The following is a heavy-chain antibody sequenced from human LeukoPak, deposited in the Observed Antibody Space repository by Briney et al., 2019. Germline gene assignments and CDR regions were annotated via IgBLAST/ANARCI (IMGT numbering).Heavy chain of an antibody. Sequence: SETLSLTCTVSGGSISSGGYYWSWIRQHPGKGLEWIGYIYYSGSTYYNPSLKSRVTISVDTSKNQFSLKLSSVTAADTAVYYCARDRYDGSGSYYDYWGQGTLVTVSS. CDR3: ARDRYDGSGSYYDY. J-gene: IGHJ4*02. V-gene: IGHV4-31*03. D-gene: IGHD3-10*01. CDR2: IYYSGST. CDR1: GGSISSGGYY.